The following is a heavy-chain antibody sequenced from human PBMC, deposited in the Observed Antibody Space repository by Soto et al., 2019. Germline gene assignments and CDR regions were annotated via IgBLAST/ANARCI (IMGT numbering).Heavy chain of an antibody. CDR2: INGGGGTT. Sequence: PGGSLRLSCAASGFSFSGYTMNWVRQAQGKGLEWISGINGGGGTTYYADSVKGRFTISRDDSKNILYLQMNSPRAEDTAIYYCAKDRHPDGIRTFDYWGRGTLVTVSS. CDR1: GFSFSGYT. J-gene: IGHJ4*02. CDR3: AKDRHPDGIRTFDY. D-gene: IGHD1-20*01. V-gene: IGHV3-23*01.